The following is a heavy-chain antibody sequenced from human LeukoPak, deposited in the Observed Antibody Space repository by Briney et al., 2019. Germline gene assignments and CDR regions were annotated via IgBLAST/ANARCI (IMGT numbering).Heavy chain of an antibody. CDR1: GYNFISSG. J-gene: IGHJ4*02. D-gene: IGHD1-1*01. V-gene: IGHV1-69*13. CDR3: ARMEGYSYSDD. Sequence: VASVKVSCKASGYNFISSGVTWVRQAPGQGLEWMGGIIPIYGAAKSAQRFQGRVTFTADESTNTAYMELSSLISEDTAIYYCARMEGYSYSDDWGQGTQVTVSS. CDR2: IIPIYGAA.